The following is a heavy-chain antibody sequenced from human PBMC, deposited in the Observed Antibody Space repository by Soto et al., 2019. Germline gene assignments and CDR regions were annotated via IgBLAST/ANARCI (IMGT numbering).Heavy chain of an antibody. D-gene: IGHD3-3*01. CDR3: AAGHYDFWSQGYYFDY. CDR1: GFTFTSSA. J-gene: IGHJ4*02. CDR2: IVVGSGNT. Sequence: ASVKVSCKASGFTFTSSAVQWVRQARGQRLEWIGWIVVGSGNTNYAQKFQERVTITRDMSTSTAYMELSSLRSEDTAVYYCAAGHYDFWSQGYYFDYWGQGTLVTVSS. V-gene: IGHV1-58*01.